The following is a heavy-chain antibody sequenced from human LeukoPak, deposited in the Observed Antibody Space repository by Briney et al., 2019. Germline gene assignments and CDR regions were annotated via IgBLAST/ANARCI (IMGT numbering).Heavy chain of an antibody. Sequence: GGSLRLSCAASGFTFIAYSMNWVRQSPGKGLEWVSSISSSSAYIYYADSVEGRFTVSRDNAKNSLYLQMNSLRAEDTAVYYCARENFYDSSGYVAFEIWGQGTMVTVSS. V-gene: IGHV3-21*01. J-gene: IGHJ3*02. CDR3: ARENFYDSSGYVAFEI. CDR1: GFTFIAYS. D-gene: IGHD3-22*01. CDR2: ISSSSAYI.